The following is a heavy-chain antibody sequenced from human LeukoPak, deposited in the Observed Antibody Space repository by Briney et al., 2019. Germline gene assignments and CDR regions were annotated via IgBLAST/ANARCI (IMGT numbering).Heavy chain of an antibody. V-gene: IGHV3-11*06. J-gene: IGHJ4*02. Sequence: GGSLRLSCAASGFTVSSNYMSWIRQAAGKGLEWVSYISSSSSYTNYADSVKGRFTISRDNAKNSLYLQMNSLRAEDTAVYYCARAKQWLVGDYFDYWGQGTLVTVSS. CDR2: ISSSSSYT. CDR3: ARAKQWLVGDYFDY. CDR1: GFTVSSNY. D-gene: IGHD6-19*01.